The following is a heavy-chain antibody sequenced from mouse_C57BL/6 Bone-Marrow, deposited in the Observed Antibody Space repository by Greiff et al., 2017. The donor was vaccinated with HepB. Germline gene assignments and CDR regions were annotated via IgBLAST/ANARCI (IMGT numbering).Heavy chain of an antibody. D-gene: IGHD1-1*01. CDR1: GYTFTSYG. J-gene: IGHJ4*01. V-gene: IGHV1-81*01. CDR3: ARKVGGPMDY. Sequence: VQLQESGAELARPGASVKLSCKASGYTFTSYGISWVKQRTGRGLEWIGEIYPRSGNTYYNEKFKCKATLTADKSSSTAYMKLRSLTSEDSAVYFCARKVGGPMDYLGQGTSVTVSS. CDR2: IYPRSGNT.